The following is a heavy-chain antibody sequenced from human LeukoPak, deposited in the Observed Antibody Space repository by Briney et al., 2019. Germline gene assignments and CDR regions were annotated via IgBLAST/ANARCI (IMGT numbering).Heavy chain of an antibody. CDR1: GYSFTSYW. J-gene: IGHJ4*02. CDR2: TYPGDSDT. V-gene: IGHV5-51*01. Sequence: GESLKISCKGSGYSFTSYWIGWVRQMPGKGLEWMGITYPGDSDTRYSPSFQGQVTISADKSISTAYLQWSSLKASDTAMYYCASWYYYDSSGYYDWGQGTLVTVSS. D-gene: IGHD3-22*01. CDR3: ASWYYYDSSGYYD.